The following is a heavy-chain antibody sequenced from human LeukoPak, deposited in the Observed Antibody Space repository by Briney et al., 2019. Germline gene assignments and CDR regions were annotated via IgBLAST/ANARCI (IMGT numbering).Heavy chain of an antibody. CDR2: INPSGST. V-gene: IGHV4-34*01. D-gene: IGHD6-6*01. CDR3: ARGRGAARFVTIEFDY. J-gene: IGHJ4*02. Sequence: NPSETLSLTCAVYGGSFSGYHWTWIRQSPGKGLEWIGDINPSGSTYYNPSLKSRLTISVDTSKNQFSLKLRSVTAADTAVYYCARGRGAARFVTIEFDYWGQGALVTVSS. CDR1: GGSFSGYH.